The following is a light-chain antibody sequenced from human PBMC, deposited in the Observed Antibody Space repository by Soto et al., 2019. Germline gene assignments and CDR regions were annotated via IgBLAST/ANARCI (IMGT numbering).Light chain of an antibody. CDR3: CSYAGSYTHV. J-gene: IGLJ1*01. Sequence: QSALTQPRSVSGSPGQSVTISCTGTSSDVGGYNYVSWYQQHPGNAPKLMIYDVSKRPSGVTDRFSGSKSGNTASLTISGLQAEDEADYYCCSYAGSYTHVFGTGTKVTVL. CDR1: SSDVGGYNY. CDR2: DVS. V-gene: IGLV2-11*01.